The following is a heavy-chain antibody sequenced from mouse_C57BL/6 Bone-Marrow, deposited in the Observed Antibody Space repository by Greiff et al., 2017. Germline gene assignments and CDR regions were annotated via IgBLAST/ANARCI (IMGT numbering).Heavy chain of an antibody. J-gene: IGHJ2*01. CDR3: ARGGVAGY. Sequence: EVKVEESGGGLVKPGGSLKLSCAASGFTFSSYAMSWVRQTPEKRLEWVATISDGGSYTYYPDNVKGRFTISRDNAKNNLYLQMSHLKSEDTAMYYCARGGVAGYWGQGTTRTVSS. V-gene: IGHV5-4*03. CDR2: ISDGGSYT. CDR1: GFTFSSYA. D-gene: IGHD1-1*01.